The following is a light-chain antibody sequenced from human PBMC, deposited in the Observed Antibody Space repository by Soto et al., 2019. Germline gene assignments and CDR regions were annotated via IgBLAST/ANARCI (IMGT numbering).Light chain of an antibody. CDR3: PSYDSGLSVSGV. CDR2: GNT. Sequence: QSALTQPPSVSGAPGQRVTISCTGSYSNIGAGYDVHWYQQLPGTAPKLLIYGNTNRPSGVPDRFSGSKSGTSASLAITGLQAEDEADYYCPSYDSGLSVSGVFGTGTKVTVL. J-gene: IGLJ1*01. V-gene: IGLV1-40*01. CDR1: YSNIGAGYD.